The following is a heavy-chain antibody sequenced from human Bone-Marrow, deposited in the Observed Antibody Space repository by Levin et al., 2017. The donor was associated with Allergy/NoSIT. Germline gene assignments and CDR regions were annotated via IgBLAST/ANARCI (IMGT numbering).Heavy chain of an antibody. V-gene: IGHV1-2*06. D-gene: IGHD6-6*01. J-gene: IGHJ4*02. CDR3: ARLLSSSSELAGTRDFDY. Sequence: PTASVKVSCKASGYTFTGYYMHWVRQAPGQGLEWMGRINPNSGGTNYAQKFQGRVTMTRDTSISTAYMELSRLRSDDTAVYYCARLLSSSSELAGTRDFDYWGQGTLVTVSS. CDR2: INPNSGGT. CDR1: GYTFTGYY.